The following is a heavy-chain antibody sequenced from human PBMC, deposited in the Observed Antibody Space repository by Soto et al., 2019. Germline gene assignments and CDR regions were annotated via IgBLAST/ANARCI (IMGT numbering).Heavy chain of an antibody. CDR2: IKEDGSEK. CDR1: GFTFSSYW. J-gene: IGHJ6*02. V-gene: IGHV3-7*05. CDR3: ARDEVGYSCYRLYYYYGMDV. Sequence: GGSLRLSCAASGFTFSSYWMSWVRQAPGKGLEWVANIKEDGSEKYYADSVKGRFTMSRDKGKNSLNLQMNSLRAEDTAVYYCARDEVGYSCYRLYYYYGMDVWGQGTTVTVSS. D-gene: IGHD5-12*01.